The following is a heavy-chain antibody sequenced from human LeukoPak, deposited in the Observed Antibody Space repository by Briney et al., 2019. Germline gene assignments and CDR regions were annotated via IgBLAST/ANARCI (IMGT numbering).Heavy chain of an antibody. CDR1: GGSISSSSYY. Sequence: PSETLSLTCTVSGGSISSSSYYWGWIRQPPGKGLEWIGSIYYSGSTYYNPSLKSRVTISVDTSKNQFSLKLSSVTAADTAVYYCARRSSPYYYGSGSYSPYFDYWGQGTLVTVSS. J-gene: IGHJ4*02. CDR3: ARRSSPYYYGSGSYSPYFDY. D-gene: IGHD3-10*01. CDR2: IYYSGST. V-gene: IGHV4-39*07.